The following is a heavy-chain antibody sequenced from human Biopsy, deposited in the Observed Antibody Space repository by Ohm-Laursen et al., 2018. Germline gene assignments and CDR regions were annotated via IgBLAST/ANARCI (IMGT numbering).Heavy chain of an antibody. CDR1: GYSFSTYD. J-gene: IGHJ5*02. V-gene: IGHV1-8*01. D-gene: IGHD6-6*01. CDR2: MIPSSGKT. CDR3: ARGYSRRVSIFEASIYWFDT. Sequence: ATVKISCKASGYSFSTYDVNWVRQARGQGLEWMGWMIPSSGKTGYAQRFQGRVTLTMNTSISTAYMELSGLRSEDAAVYFCARGYSRRVSIFEASIYWFDTWGQGTLVTVSS.